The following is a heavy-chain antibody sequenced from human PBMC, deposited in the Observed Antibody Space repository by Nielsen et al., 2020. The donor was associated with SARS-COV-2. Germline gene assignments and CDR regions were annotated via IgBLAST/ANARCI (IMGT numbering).Heavy chain of an antibody. J-gene: IGHJ6*02. D-gene: IGHD3-22*01. CDR3: ASSVVYYGMDV. CDR2: IYYSGST. Sequence: SETLSLTCTVSGGSISSYYWSWIRQPAGKGLEWIGSIYYSGSTYYNPSLKSRVTISVDTSKNQFSLKLSSVTAADTAVYYCASSVVYYGMDVWGQGTTVTVSS. CDR1: GGSISSYY. V-gene: IGHV4-59*05.